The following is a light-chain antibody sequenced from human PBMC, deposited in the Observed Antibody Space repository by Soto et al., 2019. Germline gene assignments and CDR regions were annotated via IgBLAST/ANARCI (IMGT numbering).Light chain of an antibody. CDR3: SSYTSTSTLL. Sequence: QSVLTQPASVSGSPGQSITISCSGTSSDVGNSNYVSWYQQHPGKAPKLLIYEVSNRPSGISDRFSGSKTGNTASLTISGLQAEDEADYYCSSYTSTSTLLFGGGTQLTVL. J-gene: IGLJ2*01. CDR1: SSDVGNSNY. V-gene: IGLV2-14*01. CDR2: EVS.